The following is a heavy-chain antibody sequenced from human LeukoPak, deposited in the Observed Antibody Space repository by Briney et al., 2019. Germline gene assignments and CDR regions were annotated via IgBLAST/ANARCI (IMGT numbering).Heavy chain of an antibody. CDR2: IYHSGTT. Sequence: NPSETLSLTCAVSGAAISSGDYYGSWIRQPPGKGLEWIGYIYHSGTTYYSPSLKSRVTISVDTSKNQFSLKLSSVTAADTAVYYCARTDSSSWKDAFDYWGQGTLVTVSS. CDR3: ARTDSSSWKDAFDY. CDR1: GAAISSGDYY. V-gene: IGHV4-30-2*01. D-gene: IGHD6-13*01. J-gene: IGHJ4*02.